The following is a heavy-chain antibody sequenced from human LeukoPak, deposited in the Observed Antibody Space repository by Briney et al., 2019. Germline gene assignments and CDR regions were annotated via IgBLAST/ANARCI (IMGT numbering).Heavy chain of an antibody. J-gene: IGHJ4*02. CDR1: GGPISGYY. CDR2: IYSSGAT. Sequence: SETLSLTCTVSGGPISGYYWSWIRQPPGKGLQWIGYIYSSGATNYNPSLNSRVTISVDTSKNQFSLKLSSVTAADTAVYYCARLKRPGIAAAGTRNHFDYWGQGTLVTVSS. CDR3: ARLKRPGIAAAGTRNHFDY. D-gene: IGHD6-13*01. V-gene: IGHV4-4*09.